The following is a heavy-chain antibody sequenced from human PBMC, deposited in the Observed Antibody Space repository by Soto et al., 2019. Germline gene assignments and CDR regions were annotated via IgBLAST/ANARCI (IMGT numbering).Heavy chain of an antibody. D-gene: IGHD2-21*02. V-gene: IGHV3-21*01. CDR3: ARGGDWAS. J-gene: IGHJ5*02. CDR1: GFTFSSYK. CDR2: ISSSSSYI. Sequence: PGGSLRLSCAASGFTFSSYKMNWVRQAPGRGLEWVSSISSSSSYIYYAGSVKGRFTISRDNAKNSLYLQMNSLRVEDTAVYYCARGGDWASWGQGALVTVSS.